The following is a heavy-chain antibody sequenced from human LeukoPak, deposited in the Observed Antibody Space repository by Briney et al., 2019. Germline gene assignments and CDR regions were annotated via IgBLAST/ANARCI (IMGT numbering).Heavy chain of an antibody. CDR2: IYHSGTT. CDR3: AREFNYYDSSGAILGGFDP. CDR1: GASISSNNW. V-gene: IGHV4-4*02. D-gene: IGHD3-22*01. J-gene: IGHJ5*02. Sequence: SETLSLTCAVSGASISSNNWWSWVRQPPGKGLEWIGEIYHSGTTNYNPSLKSRVTISVDKSKNQFSLKLNSVTAADTAVYYCAREFNYYDSSGAILGGFDPWGQGTLVTVSS.